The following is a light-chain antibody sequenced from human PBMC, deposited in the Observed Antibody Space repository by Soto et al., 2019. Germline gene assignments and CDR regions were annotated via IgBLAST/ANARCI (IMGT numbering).Light chain of an antibody. J-gene: IGKJ5*01. CDR3: QQSYMDPIT. CDR2: DAS. CDR1: QSISTY. Sequence: DIRMTQSPSSLSASVGNRVTITCRASQSISTYLNWYQKKRGRAPNLLIYDASRLQSGVPSRFSGSGGGTDFTHSISSVQREDFATYFCQQSYMDPITFGQGTQLE. V-gene: IGKV1-39*01.